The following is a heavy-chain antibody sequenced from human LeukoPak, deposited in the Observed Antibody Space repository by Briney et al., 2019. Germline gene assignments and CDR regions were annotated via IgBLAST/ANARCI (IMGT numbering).Heavy chain of an antibody. Sequence: PGGSLRLSCAASGFTFSRFRMSWVRQAPGKGLEYVANIKEDGSEQYYVDSVKGRFTISRDNAKHSLYLQMSSLSVEDTAVYYCARDISPEKGQQLANWGQGTQVTVSS. V-gene: IGHV3-7*04. D-gene: IGHD6-13*01. CDR3: ARDISPEKGQQLAN. CDR1: GFTFSRFR. CDR2: IKEDGSEQ. J-gene: IGHJ4*02.